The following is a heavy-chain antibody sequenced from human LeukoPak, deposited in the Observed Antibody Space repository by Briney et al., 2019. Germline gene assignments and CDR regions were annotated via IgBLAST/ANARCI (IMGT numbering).Heavy chain of an antibody. Sequence: GGSLRLSCAASGFTFSSYAMSWVRQAPGKGLEWVSAISGSGGSTYYADSVKGRFTISRDNSKNTLYLQMNSLRAEDTAVYYCFFIGVSSAYMAPPSGGQGTLATVPS. D-gene: IGHD2-21*01. V-gene: IGHV3-23*01. CDR3: FFIGVSSAYMAPPS. CDR2: ISGSGGST. CDR1: GFTFSSYA. J-gene: IGHJ4*02.